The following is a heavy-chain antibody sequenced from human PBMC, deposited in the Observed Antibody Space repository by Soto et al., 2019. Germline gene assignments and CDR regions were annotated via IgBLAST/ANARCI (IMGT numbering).Heavy chain of an antibody. CDR1: GYTFTSYY. CDR2: INPSGGST. J-gene: IGHJ6*02. Sequence: ASVKVSCKASGYTFTSYYMHWVRQAPGQGLEWMGIINPSGGSTSYAQKFQGRVTMTRDTSTSTVYMELSSLRSEDTAVYYCARDSGGRYYGDYYYYGMDVWGQGTTVTV. CDR3: ARDSGGRYYGDYYYYGMDV. D-gene: IGHD4-17*01. V-gene: IGHV1-46*01.